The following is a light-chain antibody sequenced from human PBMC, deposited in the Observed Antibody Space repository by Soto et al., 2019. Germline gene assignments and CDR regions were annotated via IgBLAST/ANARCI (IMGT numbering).Light chain of an antibody. CDR1: QSAYNN. CDR3: QQYNNWPPVT. Sequence: EIVMTQSPANLSESPGDRATLSCRANQSAYNNLAWNQQKPGQAPRLLIHVASTRASGIPARCSGSGSWTEFTRNISRLQSDDFAVYYCQQYNNWPPVTFGPGTKVDI. CDR2: VAS. V-gene: IGKV3-15*01. J-gene: IGKJ3*01.